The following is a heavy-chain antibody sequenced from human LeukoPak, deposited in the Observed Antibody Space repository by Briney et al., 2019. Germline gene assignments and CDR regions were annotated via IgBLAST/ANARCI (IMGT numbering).Heavy chain of an antibody. CDR2: IHYSGST. CDR1: GGSITTYY. V-gene: IGHV4-59*12. J-gene: IGHJ6*03. Sequence: SETLSLTCTVSGGSITTYYWSWIRQPPGKGLGWIGYIHYSGSTDYNPSLKSRVTISVDTSQNKISLKVISVTAADTAVYYCARVKEYVDTAMAYYSYYYMDVWGKGTTVTVSS. D-gene: IGHD5-18*01. CDR3: ARVKEYVDTAMAYYSYYYMDV.